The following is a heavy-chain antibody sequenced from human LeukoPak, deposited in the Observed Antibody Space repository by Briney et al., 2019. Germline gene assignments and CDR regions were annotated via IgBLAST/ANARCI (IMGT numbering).Heavy chain of an antibody. Sequence: GGSLRLSCAGSGFTFSRYWMTWVRQAPGKGLEWMANIKPDGSQENYVDSAKGRFTISRDNAKESLFLQMNSLRDEDTAVYYCVRVGFSDEGFGHWGQGTLVTVSS. D-gene: IGHD2-21*01. J-gene: IGHJ4*02. CDR2: IKPDGSQE. CDR3: VRVGFSDEGFGH. V-gene: IGHV3-7*01. CDR1: GFTFSRYW.